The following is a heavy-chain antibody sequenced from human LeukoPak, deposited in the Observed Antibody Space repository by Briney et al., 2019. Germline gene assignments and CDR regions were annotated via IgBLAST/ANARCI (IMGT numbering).Heavy chain of an antibody. Sequence: PSETLSLTCTVSGGSISSYYWSWIRQPPGKGLEWIGYIYYSGSTNYNPSLKSRVTISVDTSKNQFSLKLSSVTAADTAVYYCARGGDWGYGVDYWGQGTLVTVSS. D-gene: IGHD7-27*01. CDR3: ARGGDWGYGVDY. CDR2: IYYSGST. V-gene: IGHV4-59*12. CDR1: GGSISSYY. J-gene: IGHJ4*02.